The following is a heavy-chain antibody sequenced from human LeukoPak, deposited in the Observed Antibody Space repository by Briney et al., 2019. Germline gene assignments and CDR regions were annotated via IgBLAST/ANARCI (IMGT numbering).Heavy chain of an antibody. CDR1: GYSFANKW. J-gene: IGHJ4*02. V-gene: IGHV5-51*01. CDR3: VRHNYYDTRGYYTLAY. CDR2: IYPRDSDT. Sequence: GESLKISCEASGYSFANKWIGWVRQMPGKGLEWMGIIYPRDSDTRYSPSFQGRVTISADKSINTAYLQWSSLEASDTAIYYCVRHNYYDTRGYYTLAYWGEGTLVTVSS. D-gene: IGHD3-22*01.